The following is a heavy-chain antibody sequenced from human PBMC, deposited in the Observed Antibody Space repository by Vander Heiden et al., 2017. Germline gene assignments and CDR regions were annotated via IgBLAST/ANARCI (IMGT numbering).Heavy chain of an antibody. J-gene: IGHJ5*02. CDR3: AREYYGSGSYYNGWFDP. CDR2: IWYDGTNK. CDR1: GFTLSSYG. Sequence: QVQLVESGGGVVQPGRSLRLSCAASGFTLSSYGMHWVRQAPGKGLEWVAIIWYDGTNKHYADSVKGRFTISRDNSKNTLYLQMNSLRAEDTAVYYCAREYYGSGSYYNGWFDPWGQGTLVTVSS. V-gene: IGHV3-33*01. D-gene: IGHD3-10*01.